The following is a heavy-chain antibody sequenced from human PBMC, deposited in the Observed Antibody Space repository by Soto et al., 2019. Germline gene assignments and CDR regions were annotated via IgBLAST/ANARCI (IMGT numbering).Heavy chain of an antibody. J-gene: IGHJ5*02. CDR1: GYTFTSYG. V-gene: IGHV1-18*04. D-gene: IGHD3-3*01. CDR2: ISAYNGNT. Sequence: ASVKVSCKASGYTFTSYGISWVRQAPGQGLEWMGWISAYNGNTNYAQKLQGRVTMTTDTSTSTAYMELRSLRSDDTAVYYCARDPGLRFLEWLYTDNWFDPWGQGTLVTV. CDR3: ARDPGLRFLEWLYTDNWFDP.